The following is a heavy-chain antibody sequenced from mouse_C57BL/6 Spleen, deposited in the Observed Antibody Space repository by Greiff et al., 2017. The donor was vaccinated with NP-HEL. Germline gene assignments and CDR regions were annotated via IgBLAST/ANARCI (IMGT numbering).Heavy chain of an antibody. CDR3: AREVYSNYAAMDY. CDR1: GYAFTNYL. Sequence: VQLQQSGAELVRPGTSVKVSCKASGYAFTNYLIEWVKQRPGQGLEWIGVINPGSGGTNYNEKFKGKATLTADKSSSTAYMQLSSLTSEDSAVYFCAREVYSNYAAMDYWGQGTSVTVSS. J-gene: IGHJ4*01. D-gene: IGHD2-5*01. CDR2: INPGSGGT. V-gene: IGHV1-54*01.